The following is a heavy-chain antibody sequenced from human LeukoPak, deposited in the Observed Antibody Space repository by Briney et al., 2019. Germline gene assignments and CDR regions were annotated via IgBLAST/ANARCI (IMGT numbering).Heavy chain of an antibody. V-gene: IGHV3-23*01. CDR1: GFTFSSYG. CDR2: ISGSGGST. J-gene: IGHJ4*02. D-gene: IGHD1-1*01. Sequence: GGSLRLSCAASGFTFSSYGMSWVRQAPGKGLEWVSAISGSGGSTYYADSVRGRFTISRDNSKNTLYLQMNSLRAEDTAVYYCAKDLGRYNWNAVPNLDYWGQGTLVTVSS. CDR3: AKDLGRYNWNAVPNLDY.